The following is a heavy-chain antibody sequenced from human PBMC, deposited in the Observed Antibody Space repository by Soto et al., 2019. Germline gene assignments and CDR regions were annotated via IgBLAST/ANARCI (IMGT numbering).Heavy chain of an antibody. CDR3: ARVSDLVDSLRFDP. CDR1: GGSSSNYY. CDR2: IYYTGNT. Sequence: ETLSLTCTVSGGSSSNYYWSWIRQPPGKGLEWIGYIYYTGNTNYNPSLKSRVTISVDTSKNQFSLKLSSVTAADTAVYYCARVSDLVDSLRFDPWGQGTLVTVSS. D-gene: IGHD2-15*01. J-gene: IGHJ5*02. V-gene: IGHV4-59*01.